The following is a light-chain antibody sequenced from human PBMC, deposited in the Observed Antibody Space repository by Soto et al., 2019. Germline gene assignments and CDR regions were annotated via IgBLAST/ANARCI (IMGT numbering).Light chain of an antibody. J-gene: IGKJ2*01. CDR2: DAS. V-gene: IGKV1-13*02. Sequence: AIQLTQSPSSLSASVGDRVTITCRASQGISSALAWYQQKPGKAPKLLIYDASSLESGVPSRFSGSGSGTDFTLTISSLQPEDFATYYCQQFNSYPSWMYTFGQGTKLEIK. CDR3: QQFNSYPSWMYT. CDR1: QGISSA.